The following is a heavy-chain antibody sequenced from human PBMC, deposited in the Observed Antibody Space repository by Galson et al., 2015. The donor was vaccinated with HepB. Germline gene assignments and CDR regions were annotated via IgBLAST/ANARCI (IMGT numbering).Heavy chain of an antibody. J-gene: IGHJ4*02. CDR2: MHPGDSNI. V-gene: IGHV5-51*01. Sequence: QSGAEVKKPGESLRISCKSSGYSFINKWIGWVRQMPGIGLEWMGVMHPGDSNIRYGPSFEGHVTISVDKSISTAYLQWSSLEASDTAMYYCAMQVSSAFQFWGQGTLVTVPS. CDR1: GYSFINKW. CDR3: AMQVSSAFQF. D-gene: IGHD2/OR15-2a*01.